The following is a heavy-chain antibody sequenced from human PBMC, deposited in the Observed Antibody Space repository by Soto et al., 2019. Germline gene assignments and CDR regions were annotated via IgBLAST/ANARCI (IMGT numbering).Heavy chain of an antibody. CDR1: GFTFNYYW. V-gene: IGHV3-74*01. CDR3: ARGGDPDY. J-gene: IGHJ4*02. Sequence: EVQLVESGGGLVQPGGSLRLSCVASGFTFNYYWMHWVRQAPGKGLVWVSRIQSDGSSPDYVDSVKGRFTISRDNAKNTLYLQMNNLRAEDTAVYSCARGGDPDYWGQGNLVTVSS. D-gene: IGHD2-21*02. CDR2: IQSDGSSP.